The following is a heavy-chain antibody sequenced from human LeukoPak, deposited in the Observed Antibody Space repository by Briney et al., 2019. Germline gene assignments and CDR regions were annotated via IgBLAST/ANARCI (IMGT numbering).Heavy chain of an antibody. CDR2: IYYSGST. CDR3: ARECSSTSCAPV. V-gene: IGHV4-39*07. J-gene: IGHJ4*02. CDR1: GGSISSSSYY. Sequence: PSETLSLTWTVSGGSISSSSYYWGWIRQHPGKGLEWIGSIYYSGSTYYNPSLKSRVTISVDTSKNQFSLKLSSVTAADTAVYYCARECSSTSCAPVWGQGTLVTVSS. D-gene: IGHD2-2*01.